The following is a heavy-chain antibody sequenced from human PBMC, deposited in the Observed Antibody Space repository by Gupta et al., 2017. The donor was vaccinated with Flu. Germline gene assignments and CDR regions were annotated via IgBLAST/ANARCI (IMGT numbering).Heavy chain of an antibody. CDR3: AKEVGYGSTYYYGMDV. CDR2: ISWNSGSI. D-gene: IGHD4-23*01. J-gene: IGHJ6*02. CDR1: GFTFDDYA. V-gene: IGHV3-9*01. Sequence: EVQLVESGGGLVQPGRSLRLSCAASGFTFDDYAMHWVRQAPGKGLEWVSGISWNSGSIGYADSVKGRFTISRDNAKNSLYLQMNSLRAEDTALYYCAKEVGYGSTYYYGMDVWGQGTTVTVSS.